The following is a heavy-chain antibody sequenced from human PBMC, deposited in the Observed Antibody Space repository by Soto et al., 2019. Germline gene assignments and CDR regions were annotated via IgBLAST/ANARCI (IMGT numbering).Heavy chain of an antibody. J-gene: IGHJ6*02. D-gene: IGHD6-13*01. CDR2: IIPIFGTP. Sequence: QVQLVQSGAEVKKPGSSVKVSCKASGGTFSSYAISWVRHAPGHGLEWMGGIIPIFGTPNYAQKFQGRVTMTADESTSTVYMEVSSLRSEDTAVYYCASSRKDYYYSGMDVWGQGATVTVSS. CDR1: GGTFSSYA. V-gene: IGHV1-69*12. CDR3: ASSRKDYYYSGMDV.